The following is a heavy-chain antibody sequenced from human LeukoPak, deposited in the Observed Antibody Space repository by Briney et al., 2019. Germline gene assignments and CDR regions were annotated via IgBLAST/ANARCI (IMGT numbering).Heavy chain of an antibody. CDR3: ARGRSTGYPYYFEY. V-gene: IGHV1-8*03. Sequence: PSVKVSCKASVYTFTSYVINWVRQATGQGLEWMGWMNPNSGSTGYAQKFQGRVTITRNTSISTAYMELSGLRSEDPAVYYCARGRSTGYPYYFEYWGQGTLVTVSS. CDR1: VYTFTSYV. J-gene: IGHJ4*02. CDR2: MNPNSGST. D-gene: IGHD5-12*01.